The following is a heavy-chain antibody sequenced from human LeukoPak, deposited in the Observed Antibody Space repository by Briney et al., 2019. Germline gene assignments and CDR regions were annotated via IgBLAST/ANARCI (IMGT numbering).Heavy chain of an antibody. V-gene: IGHV4-34*01. D-gene: IGHD3-16*01. CDR2: INHSGST. J-gene: IGHJ4*02. CDR1: GGSFSGYY. CDR3: ARDPKGDPMGY. Sequence: SETLSLTCAVYGGSFSGYYWSWIRQPPGKGLEWIGEINHSGSTNYNPSLKSRVTISVDTSKNQFSLKLSSVTAAATAVYYCARDPKGDPMGYWGQGTLVTVSS.